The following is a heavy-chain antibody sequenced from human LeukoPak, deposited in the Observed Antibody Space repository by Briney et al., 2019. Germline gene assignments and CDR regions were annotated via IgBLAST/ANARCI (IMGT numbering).Heavy chain of an antibody. V-gene: IGHV4-39*02. CDR2: IYHSGST. D-gene: IGHD6-19*01. J-gene: IGHJ4*02. Sequence: PSETLSLTCTVSGGSISSSSYYWGWIRQPPGKGLEWIGSIYHSGSTYYNPSLKSRVTISVDTSKNHFSLNLSSVTATDTAVYYCARGGGVRTGSGWRPGNYFDFWGQGSLVIVSS. CDR1: GGSISSSSYY. CDR3: ARGGGVRTGSGWRPGNYFDF.